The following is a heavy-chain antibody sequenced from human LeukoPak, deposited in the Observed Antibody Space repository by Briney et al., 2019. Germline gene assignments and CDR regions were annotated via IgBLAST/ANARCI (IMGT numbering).Heavy chain of an antibody. D-gene: IGHD2-2*01. CDR3: ARGGYCSSTSCYRAFDI. J-gene: IGHJ3*02. V-gene: IGHV1-2*02. CDR1: GYTFTVYY. Sequence: WASVTVSFKASGYTFTVYYMHWVRQAPGQGLEWMGWINPNSGGTNYAQKFQGRVTMTRDTSISTAYMELSRLRSDDTAVYYCARGGYCSSTSCYRAFDIWGQGTMVTVSS. CDR2: INPNSGGT.